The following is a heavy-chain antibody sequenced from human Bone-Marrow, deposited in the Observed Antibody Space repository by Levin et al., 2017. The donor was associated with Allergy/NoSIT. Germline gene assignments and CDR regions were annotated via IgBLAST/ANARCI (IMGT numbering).Heavy chain of an antibody. Sequence: GESLKISCAASGFTFSSYEMNWVRQAPGKGLEWVSYISSSGTTIYYADSVKGRFTISRDNAKNSLYLQMNSLRDEDTAVYYCAREPRWRRSFYYYYYGMDVWGQGTTVTVSS. CDR1: GFTFSSYE. CDR3: AREPRWRRSFYYYYYGMDV. V-gene: IGHV3-48*03. CDR2: ISSSGTTI. D-gene: IGHD4-23*01. J-gene: IGHJ6*02.